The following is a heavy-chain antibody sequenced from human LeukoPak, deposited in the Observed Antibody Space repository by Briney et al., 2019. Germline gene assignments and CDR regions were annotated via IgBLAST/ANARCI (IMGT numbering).Heavy chain of an antibody. CDR2: ISGGGGTT. D-gene: IGHD4-17*01. CDR1: GFTFRSYA. CDR3: AKARNYGDYRSFDC. J-gene: IGHJ4*02. Sequence: GGSLRLSCVASGFTFRSYAMSWVRQVPGKGLEWVSAISGGGGTTYYADSVKGRFTISRDNSKNTLYLQMNSLRAEDTALYCCAKARNYGDYRSFDCWGQGTLVTVSS. V-gene: IGHV3-23*01.